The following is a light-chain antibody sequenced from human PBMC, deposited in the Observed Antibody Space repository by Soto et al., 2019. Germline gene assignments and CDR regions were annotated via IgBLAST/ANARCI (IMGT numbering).Light chain of an antibody. V-gene: IGLV2-23*01. CDR3: CSYAGSSTFHVV. CDR1: SSDVGSYNL. CDR2: EGS. J-gene: IGLJ2*01. Sequence: QSVLTQPASVSGSPGQSITISCTGTSSDVGSYNLVSWYQQHPGKAPKLMIYEGSKRPSGVSNRFSGSKSGNTASLTISGLQAEDEADYYCCSYAGSSTFHVVFGGGIKLTVL.